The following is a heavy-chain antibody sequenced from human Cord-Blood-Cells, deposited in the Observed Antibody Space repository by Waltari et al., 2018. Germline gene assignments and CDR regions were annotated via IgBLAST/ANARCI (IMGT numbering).Heavy chain of an antibody. D-gene: IGHD5-12*01. CDR2: INAGNGNT. CDR3: AKDRDGYNYFDY. V-gene: IGHV1-3*01. CDR1: GYTFTSYA. J-gene: IGHJ4*02. Sequence: QVQLVQSGAEVKKPGASVKVSCKASGYTFTSYAMHWVRQAPGQRLEWMGWINAGNGNTKYSQKFQGRVTITRDTSASTAYMELSSLRSEDTAVYYCAKDRDGYNYFDYWGQGTLVTVSS.